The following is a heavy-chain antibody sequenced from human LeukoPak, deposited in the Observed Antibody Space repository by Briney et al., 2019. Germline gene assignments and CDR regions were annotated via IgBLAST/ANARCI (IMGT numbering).Heavy chain of an antibody. CDR2: INHSGST. D-gene: IGHD5-18*01. Sequence: SETLSLTCAVYGGSFSGYYWSWIRQPPGKGLEWIGEINHSGSTNYNPSLKSRVTISVDTSKNQFSLKLSSVTAADTAVYYCARSGLEIQLWLRGYYFDYWGQGTLVTVSS. J-gene: IGHJ4*02. V-gene: IGHV4-34*01. CDR1: GGSFSGYY. CDR3: ARSGLEIQLWLRGYYFDY.